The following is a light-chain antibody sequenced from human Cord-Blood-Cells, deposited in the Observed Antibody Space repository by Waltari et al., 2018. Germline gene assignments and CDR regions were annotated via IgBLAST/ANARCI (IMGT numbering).Light chain of an antibody. J-gene: IGKJ3*01. Sequence: EIVMTQPPATLSVSPGDRATLSCRASQSVSSNLAWYQQKPGQAPRLLIYGASTRATGIPARFSGSGSGTEFTLTISSLQSEDFAVYYCQQYNNWPFTFGPGTKVDIK. CDR2: GAS. CDR1: QSVSSN. V-gene: IGKV3-15*01. CDR3: QQYNNWPFT.